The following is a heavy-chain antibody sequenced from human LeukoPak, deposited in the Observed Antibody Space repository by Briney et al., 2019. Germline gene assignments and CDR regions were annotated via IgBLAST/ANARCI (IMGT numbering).Heavy chain of an antibody. V-gene: IGHV3-7*01. CDR3: ASFKELELPFDS. Sequence: GGSLRLSCAASGFTFRSYWMSWVRQAPGKGLEWVANIKQDGSEKYYVESVKGRFTISRDNAKNSLFLQMNSLRVEDTAVYYCASFKELELPFDSWGQGTLGTVSS. D-gene: IGHD1-7*01. J-gene: IGHJ4*02. CDR1: GFTFRSYW. CDR2: IKQDGSEK.